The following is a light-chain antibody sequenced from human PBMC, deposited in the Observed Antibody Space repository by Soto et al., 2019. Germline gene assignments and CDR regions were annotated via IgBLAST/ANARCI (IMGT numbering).Light chain of an antibody. J-gene: IGLJ3*02. Sequence: QSVLTQPPSASGTPGQRVTISCSGSSSNIGSNTVNWYQQLPGTAPKLLIYSNNQRPSGVPDRFSGSKSGTSASLAISGLQSADEADYYCAAWDDSLNSQVFGGGTQLTVL. V-gene: IGLV1-44*01. CDR1: SSNIGSNT. CDR3: AAWDDSLNSQV. CDR2: SNN.